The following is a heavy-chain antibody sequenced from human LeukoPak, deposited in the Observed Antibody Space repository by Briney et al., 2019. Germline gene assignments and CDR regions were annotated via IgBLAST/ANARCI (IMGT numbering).Heavy chain of an antibody. J-gene: IGHJ4*02. V-gene: IGHV1-69*01. D-gene: IGHD2-8*01. CDR3: ARGGYCTNGVCFIYFDY. Sequence: SVKVSCKASGGTFSSYAISWVRQAPGQGLEWMGGIIPIFGTANYAQKFQGRVTITADESTSTAYMGLSSLRSEDTAVYYCARGGYCTNGVCFIYFDYWGQGTLVTVSS. CDR1: GGTFSSYA. CDR2: IIPIFGTA.